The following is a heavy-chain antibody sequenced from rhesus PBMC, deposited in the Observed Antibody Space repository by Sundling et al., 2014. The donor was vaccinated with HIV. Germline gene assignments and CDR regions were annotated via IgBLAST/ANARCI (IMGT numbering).Heavy chain of an antibody. Sequence: QVQLQESGPGLVKPSETLSLTCAVSGVSISSSYWSWIRQAPGKGLEWTGYIFGSGSSTTYNPSLKSRVTLSVDTSKNQLSLKLRSVTAADTAVYYCARIYSGFSYDAFDFWGQGLRVTVSS. J-gene: IGHJ3*01. CDR3: ARIYSGFSYDAFDF. CDR1: GVSISSSY. V-gene: IGHV4-169*01. CDR2: IFGSGSST. D-gene: IGHD5-24*01.